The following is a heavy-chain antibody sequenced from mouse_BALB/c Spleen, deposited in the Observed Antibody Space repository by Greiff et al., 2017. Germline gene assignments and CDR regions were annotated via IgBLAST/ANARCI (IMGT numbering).Heavy chain of an antibody. J-gene: IGHJ4*01. Sequence: EVQVVESGGGLVKPGGSLKLSCAASGFTFSSYAMSWVRQTPEKRLEWVASISSGGSTYYPDSVKGRFTISRDNARNILYLQMSSLRSEDTAMYYCARGGYGYDGMDYWGQGTSVTVSS. V-gene: IGHV5-6-5*01. CDR3: ARGGYGYDGMDY. CDR1: GFTFSSYA. CDR2: ISSGGST. D-gene: IGHD2-2*01.